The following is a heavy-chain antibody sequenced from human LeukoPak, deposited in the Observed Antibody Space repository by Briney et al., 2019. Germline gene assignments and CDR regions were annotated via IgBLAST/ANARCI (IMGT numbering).Heavy chain of an antibody. D-gene: IGHD5-18*01. CDR1: GFTFSSYS. CDR3: ARGVGLPGAFDI. J-gene: IGHJ3*02. Sequence: GGSLRLSCAASGFTFSSYSMNWVRQAPGKGLEWVSYISSSSSYIYYADSVKGRFTISRDNAKNSLYLQMNSLRAEDTAVYYCARGVGLPGAFDIWGQGTMVTVSS. V-gene: IGHV3-21*01. CDR2: ISSSSSYI.